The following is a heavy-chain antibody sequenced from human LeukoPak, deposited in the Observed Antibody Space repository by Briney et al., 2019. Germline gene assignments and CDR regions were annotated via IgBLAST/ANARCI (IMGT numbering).Heavy chain of an antibody. CDR1: GGSFSGYY. Sequence: SETLSLTCAVYGGSFSGYYWSWIRQPPGKGLEWIGEINHSGSTNYNPSLTSRVTISVDTSKNQFSLKLSSVTAADTAVYYCARVKYYYGSSGYYHPDYWGQGTLVTVSS. CDR3: ARVKYYYGSSGYYHPDY. J-gene: IGHJ4*02. V-gene: IGHV4-34*01. CDR2: INHSGST. D-gene: IGHD3-22*01.